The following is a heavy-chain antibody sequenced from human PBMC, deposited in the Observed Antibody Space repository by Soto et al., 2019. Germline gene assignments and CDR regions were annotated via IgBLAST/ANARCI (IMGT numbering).Heavy chain of an antibody. D-gene: IGHD3-22*01. Sequence: GGSLRLSCAASGFTFSSYAMTWVRQAPGKGLEWVSGIRATVDSPYYADSVKGRFTISKDNSNNILYLQMNSLRAEDTAVYYCAKNPHTGYDYSWFAHWGQGTLVTVSS. CDR3: AKNPHTGYDYSWFAH. J-gene: IGHJ5*02. V-gene: IGHV3-23*01. CDR2: IRATVDSP. CDR1: GFTFSSYA.